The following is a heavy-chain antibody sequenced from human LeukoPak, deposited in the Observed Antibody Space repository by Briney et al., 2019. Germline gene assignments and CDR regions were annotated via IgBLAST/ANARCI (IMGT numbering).Heavy chain of an antibody. D-gene: IGHD4-17*01. J-gene: IGHJ6*03. Sequence: GGTLRLSCAASGFSFSVYGMNWVRQAPGKGLEWVSGITGSGVTYYGDSVKGRFTVSRDNSKNTLYLQMNSLRAEDTAVYYCAKVGYGDYERESKSYYYYYYMDVWGKGTTVTISS. CDR3: AKVGYGDYERESKSYYYYYYMDV. CDR1: GFSFSVYG. V-gene: IGHV3-23*01. CDR2: ITGSGVT.